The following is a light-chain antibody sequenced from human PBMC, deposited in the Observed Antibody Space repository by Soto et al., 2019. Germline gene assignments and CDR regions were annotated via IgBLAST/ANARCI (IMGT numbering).Light chain of an antibody. J-gene: IGKJ2*01. Sequence: ELVLTQSPGTLSLSPGERATLSCRASQSVSSSSLAWYQQKPGQAPRLLIYGASSRATGIPDRFSGSGSGTDFTLTISRLEPEDFAVYYCQQYGSSPPMYTFGQGTTLAIK. CDR3: QQYGSSPPMYT. CDR1: QSVSSSS. V-gene: IGKV3-20*01. CDR2: GAS.